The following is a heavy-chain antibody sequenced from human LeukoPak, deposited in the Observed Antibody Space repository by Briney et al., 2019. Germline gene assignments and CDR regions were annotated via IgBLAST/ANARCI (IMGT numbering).Heavy chain of an antibody. D-gene: IGHD6-19*01. J-gene: IGHJ4*02. CDR1: GLTVSSTY. Sequence: PGGSLRLSCAASGLTVSSTYMSWVRQAPGKGLEWVAVISLDGSNKLYADSVKGRFTISRENSKNTLYLQMNSLRGEDTAVYYCAKGHTTGWHFFDYWGQGTLVTVSS. CDR3: AKGHTTGWHFFDY. V-gene: IGHV3-30*18. CDR2: ISLDGSNK.